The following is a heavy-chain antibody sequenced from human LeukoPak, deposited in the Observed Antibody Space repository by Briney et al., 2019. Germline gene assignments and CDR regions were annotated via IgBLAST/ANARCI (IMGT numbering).Heavy chain of an antibody. D-gene: IGHD3-3*01. J-gene: IGHJ6*03. CDR2: MNPNSGNT. V-gene: IGHV1-8*01. CDR3: ARGPRITIFGWPCSLNYYYYYMDV. CDR1: GYTFTSYD. Sequence: ASVTVSCKASGYTFTSYDINWVRQATGQGLEWMGWMNPNSGNTGFAQKFQGRVTMTRNTSISTAYMELSSLKSEDTAVYYCARGPRITIFGWPCSLNYYYYYMDVWGKGTTVTVSS.